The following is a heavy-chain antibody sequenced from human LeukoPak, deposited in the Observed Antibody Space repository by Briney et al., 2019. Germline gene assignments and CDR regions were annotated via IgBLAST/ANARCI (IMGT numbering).Heavy chain of an antibody. J-gene: IGHJ3*02. Sequence: ASVKVSCKASGGTFSSYAISWVRQAPGQGLEWMGGIIPIFGTANYAQKFQGRVTMTEDTSTDTAYMELSSLRSEDTAVYYCATGRFNYYDSSTHAFDIWGQGTMVTVSS. V-gene: IGHV1-69*06. D-gene: IGHD3-22*01. CDR1: GGTFSSYA. CDR2: IIPIFGTA. CDR3: ATGRFNYYDSSTHAFDI.